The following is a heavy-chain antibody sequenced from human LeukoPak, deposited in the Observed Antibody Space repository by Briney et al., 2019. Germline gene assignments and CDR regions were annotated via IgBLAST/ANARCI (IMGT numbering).Heavy chain of an antibody. CDR1: GFTFSNYG. V-gene: IGHV3-33*01. D-gene: IGHD3-10*01. CDR2: IWYDGSNK. Sequence: PGRSLRLSRAASGFTFSNYGMHWVRQAPGKGLEWVAVIWYDGSNKYYADSVKGRFTISRDNSKNTLYLQMNSLRAEDTAVYYCAGNYGPYYFDYWGQGTLVTVSS. CDR3: AGNYGPYYFDY. J-gene: IGHJ4*02.